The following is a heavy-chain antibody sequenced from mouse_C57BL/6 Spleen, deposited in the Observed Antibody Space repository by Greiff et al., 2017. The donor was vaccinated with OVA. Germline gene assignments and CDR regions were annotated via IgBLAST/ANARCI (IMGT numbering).Heavy chain of an antibody. CDR1: GFTFSSYA. CDR2: ISDGGSYT. CDR3: ARGGNSPFAY. D-gene: IGHD2-1*01. V-gene: IGHV5-4*03. Sequence: EVKLVESGGGLVKPGGSLKLSCAASGFTFSSYAMSWVRQTPEKRLEWVATISDGGSYTYYPDNVKGRFTISRDNAKNNLYLQMSHLKSEDTAMYYCARGGNSPFAYWGQGTLVTVSA. J-gene: IGHJ3*01.